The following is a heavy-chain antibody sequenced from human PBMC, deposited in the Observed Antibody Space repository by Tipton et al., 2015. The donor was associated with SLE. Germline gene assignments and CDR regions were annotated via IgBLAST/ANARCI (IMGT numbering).Heavy chain of an antibody. CDR3: AREEVITTAFDI. CDR1: GFTFSSYA. Sequence: RSLRLSCAASGFTFSSYAMHWVRQAPGKGLECMAVISYDGSNKYYADSVKGRFTISRDNSKNTLYLQMNSLRAEDTAVYYCAREEVITTAFDIWGQGTMVTVSS. J-gene: IGHJ3*02. CDR2: ISYDGSNK. V-gene: IGHV3-30*04. D-gene: IGHD3-22*01.